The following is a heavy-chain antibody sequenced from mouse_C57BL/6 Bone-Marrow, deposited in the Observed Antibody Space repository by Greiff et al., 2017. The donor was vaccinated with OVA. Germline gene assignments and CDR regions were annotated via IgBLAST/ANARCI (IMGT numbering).Heavy chain of an antibody. V-gene: IGHV2-9-1*01. CDR2: IWTGGGT. J-gene: IGHJ4*01. Sequence: QVQLQQSGPGLVAPSQSLSITCTVSGFSLTSYAISWVRPPPGKGLEWLGVIWTGGGTNYNSALKSRLSISKDNSKSQVFLKMNSLQTDDTARYYCAREREPYYYGRYAMDYWGQGTSVTVSS. CDR3: AREREPYYYGRYAMDY. D-gene: IGHD1-1*01. CDR1: GFSLTSYA.